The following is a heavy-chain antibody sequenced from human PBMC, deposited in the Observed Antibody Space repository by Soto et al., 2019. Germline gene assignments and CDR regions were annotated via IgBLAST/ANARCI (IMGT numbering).Heavy chain of an antibody. D-gene: IGHD2-2*01. CDR3: ASLLPAGRSADY. CDR2: IIPIFGTE. J-gene: IGHJ4*02. CDR1: GGTFSSYA. Sequence: QVQLVQSGAEVKKPGSSVKVSCKASGGTFSSYAISWVRQAPGQGLEWMGGIIPIFGTENYAPKFKGRVTITEDESTSTAYMELSRLRSEDTAVYSCASLLPAGRSADYWGQGTMVTVS. V-gene: IGHV1-69*01.